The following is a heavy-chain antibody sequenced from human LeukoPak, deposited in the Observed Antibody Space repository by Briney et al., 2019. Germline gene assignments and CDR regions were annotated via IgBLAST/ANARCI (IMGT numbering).Heavy chain of an antibody. Sequence: SVKVSCKASGGTFSSYAISWVRQAPGQGLEWMGRIIPIFGTASYAQKFQGRVTITTDESTSTAYMELSSLRSEDTSVYYCAREMATRPTFDYWGQGTLVTVSS. D-gene: IGHD5-24*01. CDR3: AREMATRPTFDY. J-gene: IGHJ4*02. CDR2: IIPIFGTA. V-gene: IGHV1-69*05. CDR1: GGTFSSYA.